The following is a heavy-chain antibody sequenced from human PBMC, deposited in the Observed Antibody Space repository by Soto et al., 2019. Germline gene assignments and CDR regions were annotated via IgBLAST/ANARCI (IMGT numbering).Heavy chain of an antibody. CDR1: GYTFTRDA. V-gene: IGHV1-3*01. J-gene: IGHJ4*02. CDR3: ARVRAFCSSTSCHFDY. Sequence: GVSVKVSCKAAGYTFTRDASQWGSMAHGQRLEWMGWINAGNGNTKYSQKFQGRVTITRDTSASTAYMELSSLRSEDTAVYYCARVRAFCSSTSCHFDYWGQGTLVTVSS. CDR2: INAGNGNT. D-gene: IGHD2-2*01.